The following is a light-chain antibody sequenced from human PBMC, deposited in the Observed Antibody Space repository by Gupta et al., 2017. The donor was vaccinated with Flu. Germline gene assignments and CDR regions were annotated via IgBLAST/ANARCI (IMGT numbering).Light chain of an antibody. CDR2: QDS. CDR3: QAWDSGNAEV. J-gene: IGLJ2*01. Sequence: SSALTQPPSVSVSPGQTASITCSGDKLGDKYACWYQQKPGQSPVLVIYQDSKRPTGIPERFSGSNTGNTATLTISGTQAMDEADYYCQAWDSGNAEVFGGGTKLTVL. CDR1: KLGDKY. V-gene: IGLV3-1*01.